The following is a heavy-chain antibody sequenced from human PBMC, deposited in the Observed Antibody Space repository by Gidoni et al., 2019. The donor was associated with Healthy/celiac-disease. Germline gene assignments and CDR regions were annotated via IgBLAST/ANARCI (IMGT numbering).Heavy chain of an antibody. V-gene: IGHV3-21*01. D-gene: IGHD1-26*01. Sequence: EVQLVESGGGLVKPGGSLRLSCAASGFTCSSYSMNWVRQAPGKGLEWVSSISSSSSYIYYADSVKGRFTISRDNAKNSLYLQMNSLRAEDTAVYYCARDRGEDWWELPDYWGQGTLVTVSS. CDR2: ISSSSSYI. J-gene: IGHJ4*02. CDR1: GFTCSSYS. CDR3: ARDRGEDWWELPDY.